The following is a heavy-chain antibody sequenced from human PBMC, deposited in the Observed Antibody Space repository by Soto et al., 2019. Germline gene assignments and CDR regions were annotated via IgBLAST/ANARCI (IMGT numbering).Heavy chain of an antibody. CDR1: GGTFSSYA. V-gene: IGHV1-69*01. CDR2: IIPIFGTA. Sequence: QVQLVQSGAEVKKPGSSVKVSCKASGGTFSSYAISWVRQAPGQGLEWMGGIIPIFGTANYAQKFQGRVTITADESTSTAYMELSSLRSEDTAVYYCARGPTHYCSGGSCYSYYYGMDVWGQGTTVTVSS. D-gene: IGHD2-15*01. CDR3: ARGPTHYCSGGSCYSYYYGMDV. J-gene: IGHJ6*02.